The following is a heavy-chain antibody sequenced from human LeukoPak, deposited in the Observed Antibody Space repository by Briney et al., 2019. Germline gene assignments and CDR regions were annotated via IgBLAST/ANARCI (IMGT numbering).Heavy chain of an antibody. CDR3: ARGDTYYYDSSGYQSVYYYYYMDV. CDR1: GFTFSSYW. V-gene: IGHV3-74*01. D-gene: IGHD3-22*01. J-gene: IGHJ6*03. Sequence: GGSLRLSCAAFGFTFSSYWMHWVRQAPGKGLVWVSRINSDGSSTSYADSVKGRFTISRDNAKNTLYLQMNSLRAEDTAVYYCARGDTYYYDSSGYQSVYYYYYMDVWGKGTTVTVSS. CDR2: INSDGSST.